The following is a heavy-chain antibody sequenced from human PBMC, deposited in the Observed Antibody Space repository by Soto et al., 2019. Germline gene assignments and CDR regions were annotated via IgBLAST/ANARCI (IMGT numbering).Heavy chain of an antibody. CDR3: AREGSGSDYYYGMDV. CDR2: IYYSGST. CDR1: GDSISSGGYY. D-gene: IGHD1-26*01. V-gene: IGHV4-31*03. Sequence: SETLSLTCSVSGDSISSGGYYWSWIRQHPGKGLEWIGHIYYSGSTYYSPSLKSRLTISVDTSKNQFSLKLNSVTAADTAVYFCAREGSGSDYYYGMDVWGQGTTVTVSS. J-gene: IGHJ6*02.